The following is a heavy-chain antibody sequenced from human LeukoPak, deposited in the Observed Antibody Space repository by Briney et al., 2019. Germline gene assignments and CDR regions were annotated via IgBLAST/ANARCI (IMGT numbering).Heavy chain of an antibody. CDR2: ISSSSTI. V-gene: IGHV3-48*04. CDR1: GFTFSSYA. J-gene: IGHJ3*02. CDR3: ARDYCSSTSCHAFDI. D-gene: IGHD2-2*01. Sequence: GGSLRLSCAASGFTFSSYAMSWVRQAPGKGLEWVSYISSSSTIFYADSVKGRFTISRDNAKNTLYLQMNSLRAEDTAVYFCARDYCSSTSCHAFDIWGQGTIVTVSS.